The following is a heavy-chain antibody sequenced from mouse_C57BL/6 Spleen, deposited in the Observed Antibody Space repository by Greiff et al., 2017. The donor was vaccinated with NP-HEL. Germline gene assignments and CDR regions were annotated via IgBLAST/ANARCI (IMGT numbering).Heavy chain of an antibody. J-gene: IGHJ2*01. CDR2: INPSNGGT. CDR3: SRLVNWGHYCDY. D-gene: IGHD4-1*01. Sequence: VQLQQSGTELVKPGASVKLSCKASGYTFTSYWMHWVKQRPGQGLEWIGNINPSNGGTNYNEKFKSKATLTVDKSSSTAYMQLSSLTSEDSAVYYCSRLVNWGHYCDYWGQGTTLTVSS. CDR1: GYTFTSYW. V-gene: IGHV1-53*01.